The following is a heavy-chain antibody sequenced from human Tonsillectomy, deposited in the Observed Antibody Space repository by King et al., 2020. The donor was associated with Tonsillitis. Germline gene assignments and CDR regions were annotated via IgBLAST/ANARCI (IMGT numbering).Heavy chain of an antibody. CDR3: ARHQGYYDSSGYYWYFDL. J-gene: IGHJ2*01. CDR1: GYSFTRYW. V-gene: IGHV5-51*01. D-gene: IGHD3-22*01. CDR2: IYPGDSDT. Sequence: VQLVESGAEVKKPGESLKISCMGSGYSFTRYWIGWVRQMPGKGLEWMGIIYPGDSDTRYSPSFQGQVTISADKSISTAYLQWSSLKASDTAMYYCARHQGYYDSSGYYWYFDLWGRGTMVTVSS.